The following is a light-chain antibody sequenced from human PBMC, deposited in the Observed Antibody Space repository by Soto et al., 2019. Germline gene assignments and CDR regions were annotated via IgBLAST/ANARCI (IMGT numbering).Light chain of an antibody. V-gene: IGKV3-20*01. CDR3: RQTFNAANT. J-gene: IGKJ2*01. CDR1: QSTISNF. Sequence: EIVLTQSPGTLSLSPGETASLSCWASQSTISNFLAWYQQRRGQPPRLLIYDSSRSATAIPARLTGSGSGTAFTLAISRVGPEESSVYYCRQTFNAANTYGEGT. CDR2: DSS.